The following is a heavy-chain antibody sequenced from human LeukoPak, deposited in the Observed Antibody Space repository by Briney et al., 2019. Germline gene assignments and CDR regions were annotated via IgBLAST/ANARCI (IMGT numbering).Heavy chain of an antibody. J-gene: IGHJ3*02. V-gene: IGHV1-2*02. Sequence: GASVKVSCKASGYTFTGYYMHWVRQAPGQGLEWMGWINPNSGGTNYAQKFQGRVTMTRDTSISTAHMELSRLRSDDTAVYYCARANYDSSGPKGAFDIWGQGTMVTVSS. CDR2: INPNSGGT. CDR3: ARANYDSSGPKGAFDI. CDR1: GYTFTGYY. D-gene: IGHD3-22*01.